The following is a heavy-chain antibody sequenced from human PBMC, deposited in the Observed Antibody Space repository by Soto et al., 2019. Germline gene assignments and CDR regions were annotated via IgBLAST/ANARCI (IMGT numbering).Heavy chain of an antibody. CDR3: ASPKGYCSSTSCYTGDYYYYGMDV. CDR2: INAGNGNT. V-gene: IGHV1-3*01. J-gene: IGHJ6*02. Sequence: ASVKVSCKASGYTFTSYAMHWVRQAPGQRLEWMGWINAGNGNTKYSQKFQGRVTITRDTSASTAYMELSSLRSEDTAVYYCASPKGYCSSTSCYTGDYYYYGMDVWGQGTTVTVSS. CDR1: GYTFTSYA. D-gene: IGHD2-2*02.